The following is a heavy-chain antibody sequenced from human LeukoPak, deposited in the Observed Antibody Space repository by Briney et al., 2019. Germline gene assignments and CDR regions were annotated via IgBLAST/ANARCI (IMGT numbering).Heavy chain of an antibody. Sequence: ASVKVSCKASGYTFTAYYVHWVGQAPGQGLEWMGWINTNSGATNYAQNFQGRVTMTRDTSISTAYMELSSLRSDDTALYYCTKPQPGAFEVWGQGTMVTVSS. CDR1: GYTFTAYY. CDR2: INTNSGAT. CDR3: TKPQPGAFEV. V-gene: IGHV1-2*02. J-gene: IGHJ3*01. D-gene: IGHD2-2*01.